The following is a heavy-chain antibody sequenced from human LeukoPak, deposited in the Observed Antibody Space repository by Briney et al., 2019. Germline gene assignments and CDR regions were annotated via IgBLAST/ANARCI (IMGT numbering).Heavy chain of an antibody. Sequence: SVKVSCKASGGTFSSYAISWVRQAPGQGPEWMGRIIPIFGTANYAQKFQGRVTITTDESTSTAYMELSSLRSEDTAVYYCASDPSRLYYFDYWGQGTLVTVSS. CDR1: GGTFSSYA. CDR2: IIPIFGTA. J-gene: IGHJ4*02. CDR3: ASDPSRLYYFDY. V-gene: IGHV1-69*05. D-gene: IGHD3-16*01.